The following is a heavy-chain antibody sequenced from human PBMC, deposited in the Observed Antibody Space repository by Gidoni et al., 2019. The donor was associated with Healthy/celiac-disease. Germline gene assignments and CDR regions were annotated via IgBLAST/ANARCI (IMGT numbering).Heavy chain of an antibody. D-gene: IGHD3-3*01. Sequence: QLQLQESGPGLVKPSETLSVTCTVSGCSISSSSYYWCWIRQTPGKGLAWIGRIYYSGSPYYNPSLKSRVTISADTSKNQFSLKLSSLTSADTAVYYCASYLRRSGIRFDPWGQGTLVTVSS. CDR1: GCSISSSSYY. CDR3: ASYLRRSGIRFDP. CDR2: IYYSGSP. J-gene: IGHJ5*02. V-gene: IGHV4-39*01.